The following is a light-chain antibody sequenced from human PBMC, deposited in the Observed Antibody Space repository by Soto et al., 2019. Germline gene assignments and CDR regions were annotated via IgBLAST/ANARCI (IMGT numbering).Light chain of an antibody. CDR2: KAS. CDR1: QTISSW. CDR3: QHYNSYSEA. V-gene: IGKV1-5*03. Sequence: DIQMTQSPSTLSGSVGDRFTITCRASQTISSWLAWYQQKPGKAPKLLIYKASTLKSGVPSRFSGSGSGTEFTLTISSLQTDDFATYYCQHYNSYSEAFGQGTMGDI. J-gene: IGKJ1*01.